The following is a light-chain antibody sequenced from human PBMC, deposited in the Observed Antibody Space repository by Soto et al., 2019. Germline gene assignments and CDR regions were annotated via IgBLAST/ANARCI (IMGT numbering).Light chain of an antibody. Sequence: DIPMTQSPSSLSASVADRVTITCRASQSIRNYVNWYQQKPGKAPKFLIYVASTLQSGVPSRFRGYGSGSDFTLTIRSLQPDYFATYYCQHNYRTPYSFGPGTKLVIK. J-gene: IGKJ2*01. CDR3: QHNYRTPYS. CDR1: QSIRNY. CDR2: VAS. V-gene: IGKV1-39*01.